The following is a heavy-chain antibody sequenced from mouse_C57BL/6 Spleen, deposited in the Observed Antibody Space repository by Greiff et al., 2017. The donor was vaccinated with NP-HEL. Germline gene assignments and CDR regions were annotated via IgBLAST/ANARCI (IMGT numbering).Heavy chain of an antibody. CDR1: GYAFSSYW. Sequence: QVQLQQSGAELVKPGASVKISCKASGYAFSSYWMNWVKQRPGKGLEWIGQIYPGDGDTNYNGKFKGKATLTADKSSSTAYMQLSSLTSEDSAVYVCARDTTVEEEYYVDDWGQGTTLTVSS. CDR2: IYPGDGDT. V-gene: IGHV1-80*01. CDR3: ARDTTVEEEYYVDD. D-gene: IGHD1-1*01. J-gene: IGHJ2*01.